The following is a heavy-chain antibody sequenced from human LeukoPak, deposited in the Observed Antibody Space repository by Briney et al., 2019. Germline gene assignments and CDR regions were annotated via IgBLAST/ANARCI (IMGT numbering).Heavy chain of an antibody. D-gene: IGHD4-17*01. V-gene: IGHV4-38-2*02. Sequence: PSETLSLTCTLSGYSISSGHYWAWIRHSPEKGLECIATMFHSGSTYYNPSLKGRVTTSVDTSKNEFSLNLCSVTAADTAVYYWARAGTNLGDYDYWGQGTLVTVSS. CDR2: MFHSGST. CDR1: GYSISSGHY. CDR3: ARAGTNLGDYDY. J-gene: IGHJ4*02.